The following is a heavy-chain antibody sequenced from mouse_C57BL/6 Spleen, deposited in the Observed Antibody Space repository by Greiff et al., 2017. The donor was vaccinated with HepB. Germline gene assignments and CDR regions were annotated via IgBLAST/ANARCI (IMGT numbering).Heavy chain of an antibody. V-gene: IGHV5-6*01. CDR2: ISSGGSYT. CDR3: ARQYYDGYDYFDY. Sequence: EVQLVESGGDLVKPGGSLKLSCAASGFTFSSYCMSWVRQTPDKRLEWVATISSGGSYTYYQDSVKGRCTISRDKAKTTLYLQMSSLKSEDTAMYYCARQYYDGYDYFDYWGQGTTLTVSS. CDR1: GFTFSSYC. J-gene: IGHJ2*01. D-gene: IGHD2-3*01.